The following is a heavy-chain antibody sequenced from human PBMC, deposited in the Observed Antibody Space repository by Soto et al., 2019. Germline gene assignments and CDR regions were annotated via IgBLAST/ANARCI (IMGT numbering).Heavy chain of an antibody. Sequence: GGSLRLSCAVAGYTFGNHWMHWVRQAPGKGLEWVSRMNSDGSTTNYADSVKGRFTVSRDNAKNTLYLQMNCLGVEDTAVYYCATAEVDYWGPGTLVTVSS. CDR2: MNSDGSTT. J-gene: IGHJ4*02. CDR3: ATAEVDY. V-gene: IGHV3-74*01. CDR1: GYTFGNHW.